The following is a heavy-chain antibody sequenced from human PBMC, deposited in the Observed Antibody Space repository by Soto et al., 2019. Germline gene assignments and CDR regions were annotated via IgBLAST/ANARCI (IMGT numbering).Heavy chain of an antibody. J-gene: IGHJ6*03. CDR2: IYPGDSDT. Sequence: GESLKISCKGSGYSFTSYWIGWVRQMPGKGLEWMGIIYPGDSDTRYSPSFQGQVTISADKSISTAYLQWSSLKASDTAMYYCARLSVPAAMPGGYYYYYMDVWGKGTTVTVSS. CDR3: ARLSVPAAMPGGYYYYYMDV. V-gene: IGHV5-51*01. D-gene: IGHD2-2*01. CDR1: GYSFTSYW.